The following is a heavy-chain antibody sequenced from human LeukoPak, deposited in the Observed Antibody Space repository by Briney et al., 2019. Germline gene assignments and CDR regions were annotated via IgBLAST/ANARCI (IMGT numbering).Heavy chain of an antibody. Sequence: PSETLSLTCTVSGGSISSYYWSWIRQPAGKGLEWIGRIYTSGSTNYNPSLKSRVTMSVDTSKNQFSLKLSSVTAADTAVYYCARVRVIFGVVPDAFDIWGQGTMVTVSS. D-gene: IGHD3-3*01. CDR2: IYTSGST. CDR1: GGSISSYY. J-gene: IGHJ3*02. CDR3: ARVRVIFGVVPDAFDI. V-gene: IGHV4-4*07.